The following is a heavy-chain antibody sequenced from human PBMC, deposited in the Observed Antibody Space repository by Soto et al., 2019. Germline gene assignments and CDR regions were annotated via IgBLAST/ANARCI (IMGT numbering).Heavy chain of an antibody. CDR1: GFTVSSDY. J-gene: IGHJ6*03. Sequence: EVQLVESGGGLVQPGGSLRLSCAVSGFTVSSDYMSWVRQAPGKGLEWVSIIYSGGSTYYADSVKGRFTISRDNSQSSLYLQMNSLRAGDTAVYYCARWARTHDWSSGGYMDVWGKGTTVTVSS. V-gene: IGHV3-66*01. CDR2: IYSGGST. D-gene: IGHD2-8*02. CDR3: ARWARTHDWSSGGYMDV.